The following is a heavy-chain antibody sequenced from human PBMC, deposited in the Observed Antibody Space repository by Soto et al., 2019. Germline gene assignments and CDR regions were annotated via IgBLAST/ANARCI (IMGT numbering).Heavy chain of an antibody. V-gene: IGHV3-21*01. CDR1: GFTFSSYS. CDR2: ISSSSSYI. J-gene: IGHJ6*04. CDR3: ARVVRMVVPAAYP. D-gene: IGHD2-2*01. Sequence: PGGSLRLSCAASGFTFSSYSMNWVRQAPGKGLEWVSSISSSSSYIYYADSVKGRFTISRDNAKNSLYLQMNSLRAEDTAVYYCARVVRMVVPAAYPRGKGTTVTVSS.